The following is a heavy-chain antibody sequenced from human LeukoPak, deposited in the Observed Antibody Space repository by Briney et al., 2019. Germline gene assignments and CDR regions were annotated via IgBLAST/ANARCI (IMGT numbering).Heavy chain of an antibody. D-gene: IGHD3-10*01. Sequence: SETLSLTCAVYGGSFSGYYWSWIRQPPGKGLEWIGEINHSGSTNYNPSLKSRVTISVDTSKNQFSLKLSSVTAAGTAVYYCARGVLWFGELSRYYFDYWGQGTLVTVSS. CDR2: INHSGST. J-gene: IGHJ4*02. CDR1: GGSFSGYY. CDR3: ARGVLWFGELSRYYFDY. V-gene: IGHV4-34*01.